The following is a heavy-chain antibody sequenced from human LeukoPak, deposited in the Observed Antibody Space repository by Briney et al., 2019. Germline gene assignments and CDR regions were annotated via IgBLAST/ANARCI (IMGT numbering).Heavy chain of an antibody. J-gene: IGHJ4*02. Sequence: SVKVSCKASGGTFSSYAISWVRQAPGQGLEWMGRIIPILGIANYAQKFQGRVTITADKSTSTAYMELSSLRSEDTAVYYCARGIAAAGTPYYFDYWGQETLVTVSS. V-gene: IGHV1-69*04. CDR1: GGTFSSYA. CDR2: IIPILGIA. CDR3: ARGIAAAGTPYYFDY. D-gene: IGHD6-13*01.